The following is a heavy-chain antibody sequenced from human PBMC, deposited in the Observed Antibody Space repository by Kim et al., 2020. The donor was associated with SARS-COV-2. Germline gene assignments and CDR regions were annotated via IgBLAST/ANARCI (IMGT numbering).Heavy chain of an antibody. V-gene: IGHV4-31*02. J-gene: IGHJ4*02. D-gene: IGHD3-22*01. CDR3: ARRRITMIVVVTRFDY. Sequence: LKSRVTISVDTAKNQFSLKLSTVTAADTAMYYCARRRITMIVVVTRFDYWGQGTLVTVSS.